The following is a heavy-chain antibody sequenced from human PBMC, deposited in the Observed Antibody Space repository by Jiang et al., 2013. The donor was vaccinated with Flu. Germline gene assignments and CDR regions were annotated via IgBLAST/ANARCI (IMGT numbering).Heavy chain of an antibody. J-gene: IGHJ4*02. CDR2: IYYSGST. CDR1: GGSISSGGYY. V-gene: IGHV4-31*03. D-gene: IGHD6-6*01. Sequence: CTVSGGSISSGGYYWSWIRQHPGKGLEWIGYIYYSGSTYYNPSLKSRVTISVDTSKNQFSLKLSSVTAADTAVYYCARGGSSLFDYWGRGTLVTVSS. CDR3: ARGGSSLFDY.